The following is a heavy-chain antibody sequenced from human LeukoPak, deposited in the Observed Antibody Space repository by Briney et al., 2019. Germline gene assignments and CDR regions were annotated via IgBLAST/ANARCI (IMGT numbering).Heavy chain of an antibody. CDR3: ARTGYGWESTWFDP. D-gene: IGHD3-10*01. CDR2: IIPIFGTA. J-gene: IGHJ5*02. V-gene: IGHV1-69*05. CDR1: GGTFSSYA. Sequence: GASVKVSCTASGGTFSSYAISWGREAAGQGLEWRGGIIPIFGTANYAQKFQGRVTITTDESTSTAYMELSSLRSDDMAVYYCARTGYGWESTWFDPWGQGTLVTVSS.